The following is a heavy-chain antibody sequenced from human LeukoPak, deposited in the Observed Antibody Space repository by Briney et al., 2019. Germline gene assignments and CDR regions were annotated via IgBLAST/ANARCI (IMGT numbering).Heavy chain of an antibody. V-gene: IGHV4-34*01. J-gene: IGHJ2*01. CDR1: GGSFSGYY. CDR2: INHSGST. D-gene: IGHD6-19*01. CDR3: AREESSGWYSHWYFDL. Sequence: SETLSLTCAVYGGSFSGYYWSWIRQPPGKGLEWIGEINHSGSTNYNPSLKSRVTISVDTSKNQFSLKLSSVTAADTAVYYCAREESSGWYSHWYFDLWGRGTLVTVSS.